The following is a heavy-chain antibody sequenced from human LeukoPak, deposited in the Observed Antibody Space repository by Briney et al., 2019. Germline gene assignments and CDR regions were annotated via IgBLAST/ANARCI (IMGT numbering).Heavy chain of an antibody. CDR2: IYTSGST. D-gene: IGHD4-23*01. V-gene: IGHV4-4*08. Sequence: SETLSLTCTVSGGSISSYYWSWIRQPPGKGLEWIGYIYTSGSTNYNPSLKSRVTMSVDTSKYQFSLKLSSVTAADTAVYYCARAVDVDAFDIWGQGTMVTVSS. CDR3: ARAVDVDAFDI. CDR1: GGSISSYY. J-gene: IGHJ3*02.